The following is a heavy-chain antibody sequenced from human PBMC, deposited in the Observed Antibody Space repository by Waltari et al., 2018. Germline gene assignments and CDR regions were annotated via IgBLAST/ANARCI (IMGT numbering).Heavy chain of an antibody. CDR1: GYTFTSYA. D-gene: IGHD5-18*01. Sequence: QVQLVQSGAEVKKPGASVKVSCKASGYTFTSYAMHWVRQAPGQRLEWMGWINAGNCNTKYSQKFQGRVTITRDTSASTAYMELSSLRSEDTAVYYCARDQTLTAMVRAVGYYGMDVWGQGTTVTVSS. CDR3: ARDQTLTAMVRAVGYYGMDV. J-gene: IGHJ6*02. V-gene: IGHV1-3*01. CDR2: INAGNCNT.